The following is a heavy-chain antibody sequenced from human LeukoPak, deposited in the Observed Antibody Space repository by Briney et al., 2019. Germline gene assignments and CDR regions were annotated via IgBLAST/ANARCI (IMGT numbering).Heavy chain of an antibody. CDR3: ATLGLKATVIDPELDYFDY. V-gene: IGHV1-69*05. CDR1: GGTFSSYA. J-gene: IGHJ4*02. Sequence: SVKVSCKASGGTFSSYAISWVRQAPGQGLEWMGGIIPIFGTANYAQKFQGRVTITTDESTSTAYMELSSLRSEDTAVYYCATLGLKATVIDPELDYFDYWGQGTLVTVSS. D-gene: IGHD4-11*01. CDR2: IIPIFGTA.